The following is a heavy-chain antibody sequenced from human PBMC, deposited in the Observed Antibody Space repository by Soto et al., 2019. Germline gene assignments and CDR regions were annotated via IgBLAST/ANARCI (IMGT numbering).Heavy chain of an antibody. CDR2: IYPGDSDT. D-gene: IGHD1-26*01. CDR3: ARHVELTYYYYYGMDV. CDR1: GYSFTSYW. Sequence: PGESLKISGKGSGYSFTSYWIGWVRQMPGKGLDWMGIIYPGDSDTRYSPSFQGQVTISADKSISTAYLQWSSLKASDTAMHYCARHVELTYYYYYGMDVWGQGTTVTVSS. J-gene: IGHJ6*02. V-gene: IGHV5-51*01.